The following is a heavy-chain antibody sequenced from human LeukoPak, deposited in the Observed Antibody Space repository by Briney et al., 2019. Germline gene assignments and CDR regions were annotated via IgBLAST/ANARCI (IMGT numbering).Heavy chain of an antibody. V-gene: IGHV1-2*02. J-gene: IGHJ5*02. Sequence: ASVKVSCKASGYTFTGYYMHWVRQAPGQGLEWMGWINPNSGGTNYAQKFQGRVTMTRDTPISTAYMELSRLRSDDTAVYYCARDVGYYDSSGSNWFDPWGQGTLVTVSS. D-gene: IGHD3-22*01. CDR2: INPNSGGT. CDR3: ARDVGYYDSSGSNWFDP. CDR1: GYTFTGYY.